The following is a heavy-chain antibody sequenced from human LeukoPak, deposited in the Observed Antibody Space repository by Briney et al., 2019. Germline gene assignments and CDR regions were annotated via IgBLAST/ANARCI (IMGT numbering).Heavy chain of an antibody. Sequence: GASVKVSCKASGGTFSSYAISWVRQAPGQGLEWMGGIIPIFGTANYAQKFQGRVTITADESTSTAYMELSSLRSEDTAVYYCASVLEGGEVDYWGQGTLVTVSS. CDR2: IIPIFGTA. V-gene: IGHV1-69*13. CDR3: ASVLEGGEVDY. D-gene: IGHD3-16*01. J-gene: IGHJ4*02. CDR1: GGTFSSYA.